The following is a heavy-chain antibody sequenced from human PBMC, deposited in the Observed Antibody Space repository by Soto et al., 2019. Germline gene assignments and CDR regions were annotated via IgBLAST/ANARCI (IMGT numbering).Heavy chain of an antibody. Sequence: PGGSLRLSCAASGFTFRNYYMTWMRQTPGKGLEWISTITSSGGSTYYAASVKGRVTISRDNANNSLYLQMTGLRAEDTALYYCARDKYTNYVNCFDPWGQGTLVTVSS. D-gene: IGHD3-16*01. CDR3: ARDKYTNYVNCFDP. CDR1: GFTFRNYY. J-gene: IGHJ5*02. V-gene: IGHV3-11*01. CDR2: ITSSGGST.